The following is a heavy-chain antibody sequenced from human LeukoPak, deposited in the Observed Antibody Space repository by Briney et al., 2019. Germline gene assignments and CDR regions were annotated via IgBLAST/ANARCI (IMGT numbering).Heavy chain of an antibody. Sequence: GGSLRLSCAGSGFTFGGYGMHWFRQTPGKGLKWVAVIAYDGSRAFYADSVKGRFTISRDNSENTMSVQMDDLRAEDTADYYCTRYNNDHFDYWGQGTLVTVSS. CDR3: TRYNNDHFDY. D-gene: IGHD1-14*01. J-gene: IGHJ4*02. V-gene: IGHV3-33*01. CDR1: GFTFGGYG. CDR2: IAYDGSRA.